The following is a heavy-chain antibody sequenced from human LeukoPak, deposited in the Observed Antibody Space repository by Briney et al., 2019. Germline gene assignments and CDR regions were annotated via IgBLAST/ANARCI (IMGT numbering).Heavy chain of an antibody. D-gene: IGHD6-19*01. Sequence: SETLSLTCAVYGGSFSGYYWSWIRQPPGKGLEWIGEINHSGSTNYNPSLKSRVTISVDTSKNQFSLKLSSVTAAGTAVYYCARGGSSGLSYWGQGTLVTVSS. V-gene: IGHV4-34*01. CDR2: INHSGST. CDR1: GGSFSGYY. CDR3: ARGGSSGLSY. J-gene: IGHJ4*02.